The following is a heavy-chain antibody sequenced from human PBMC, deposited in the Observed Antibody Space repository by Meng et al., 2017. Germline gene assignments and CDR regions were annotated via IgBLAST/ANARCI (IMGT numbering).Heavy chain of an antibody. V-gene: IGHV1-2*06. CDR3: ARVNYDSSGYYPFDY. CDR1: GYTFTGYY. Sequence: QVQRVQSGAEVKKPGASVKVSCKASGYTFTGYYMHWVRQAPGQGLEWMGRINPNSGGTNYAQKFQGRVTMTRDTSISTAYMELSRLRSDDTAVYYCARVNYDSSGYYPFDYWGQGTLVTASS. D-gene: IGHD3-22*01. J-gene: IGHJ4*02. CDR2: INPNSGGT.